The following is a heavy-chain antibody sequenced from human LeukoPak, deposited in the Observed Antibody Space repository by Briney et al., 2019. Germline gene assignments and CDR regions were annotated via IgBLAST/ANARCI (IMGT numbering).Heavy chain of an antibody. CDR3: VRDRELTY. J-gene: IGHJ4*02. CDR1: GGSISIYY. CDR2: IYNSGST. V-gene: IGHV4-59*01. Sequence: KAPETLSLTCTVSGGSISIYYWNWIRQPPGKGLEWIGYIYNSGSTSYNPSLKSRVTISVDTSKNQFSLKLTSVTAADTAVYYCVRDRELTYWGQGTLVTVSS. D-gene: IGHD1-26*01.